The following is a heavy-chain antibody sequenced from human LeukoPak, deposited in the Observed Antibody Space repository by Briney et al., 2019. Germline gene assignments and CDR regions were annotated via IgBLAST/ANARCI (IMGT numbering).Heavy chain of an antibody. V-gene: IGHV4-4*07. CDR2: IYTSGST. CDR3: ASTDILTGYYDY. D-gene: IGHD3-9*01. Sequence: SETLSLTCTVSGGSISSYYGSWIRQPAGKGLEWIGRIYTSGSTNYNPSLKSRVTMSVDTSKNQFSLKLSSVTAADTAVYYCASTDILTGYYDYWGQGTLVTVSS. CDR1: GGSISSYY. J-gene: IGHJ4*02.